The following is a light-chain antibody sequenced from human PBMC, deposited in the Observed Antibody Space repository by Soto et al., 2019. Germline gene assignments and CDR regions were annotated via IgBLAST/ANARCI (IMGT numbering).Light chain of an antibody. CDR2: ATS. J-gene: IGKJ4*01. CDR3: QHYNNWSLT. Sequence: EIVMTQSPATLSVSPGERASLSCRASQSVSSNLDWYQQKPGQTPRLLIYATSTRTTGIPTRFSGSESGTEFTLTISSVQSEDFAVYNCQHYNNWSLTFGGGTYVEIK. CDR1: QSVSSN. V-gene: IGKV3-15*01.